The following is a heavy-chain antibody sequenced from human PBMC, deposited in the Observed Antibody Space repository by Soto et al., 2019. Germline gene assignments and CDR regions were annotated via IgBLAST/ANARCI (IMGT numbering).Heavy chain of an antibody. Sequence: EVLLVESGGDLVQPGGSLRLSCAASGFSFSNYAMHWVRQAPGKGLAYVYAINSNGGTTYYATSAKGRFTISRDHSRNTLYLLVGALRSVDAARYCCARCVPLMVLDSWGQGNLVTASS. CDR2: INSNGGTT. V-gene: IGHV3-64*01. CDR1: GFSFSNYA. CDR3: ARCVPLMVLDS. D-gene: IGHD3-10*01. J-gene: IGHJ5*01.